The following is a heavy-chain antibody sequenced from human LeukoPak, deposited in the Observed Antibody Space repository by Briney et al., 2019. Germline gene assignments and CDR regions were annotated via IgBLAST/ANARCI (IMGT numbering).Heavy chain of an antibody. CDR2: ISYDGSNK. V-gene: IGHV3-30*03. D-gene: IGHD2-15*01. CDR1: GFTFSSYG. J-gene: IGHJ6*03. Sequence: AGRSLRLSCAASGFTFSSYGMHWVRQAPGKGLEWVAVISYDGSNKYYADSVKGRFTISRDNAKNSVFLQMNSLRAEDTAVYYCARDFSGYMDVWGKGTTVTVSS. CDR3: ARDFSGYMDV.